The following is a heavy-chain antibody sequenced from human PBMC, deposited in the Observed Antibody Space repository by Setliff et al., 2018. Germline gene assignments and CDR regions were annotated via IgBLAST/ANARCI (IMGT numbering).Heavy chain of an antibody. CDR2: IYTDGST. Sequence: PSETLSLTCTVSGDSISSRPFYWSWLRQSAGKGLECIGRIYTDGSTKYNPSLNSRVTLLIDTAKNQISLRLSSVTAADTAVYFCARVTGFSYMDVWGKGTTVTVSS. J-gene: IGHJ6*03. CDR1: GDSISSRPFY. V-gene: IGHV4-61*02. D-gene: IGHD3-3*01. CDR3: ARVTGFSYMDV.